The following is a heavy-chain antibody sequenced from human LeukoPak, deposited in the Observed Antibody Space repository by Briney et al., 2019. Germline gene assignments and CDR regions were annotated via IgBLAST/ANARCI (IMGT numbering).Heavy chain of an antibody. CDR1: GFTFSSFS. D-gene: IGHD2/OR15-2a*01. J-gene: IGHJ4*02. CDR3: ASFYGRPDY. Sequence: PGGSLRLSCAASGFTFSSFSMHWVRQAPGKGLEYVSAISSNGGSTYYANSVKGRFTISRDNSKNTLYLQMGSLRAEDMAVYYCASFYGRPDYWGQGTLVTVSS. V-gene: IGHV3-64*01. CDR2: ISSNGGST.